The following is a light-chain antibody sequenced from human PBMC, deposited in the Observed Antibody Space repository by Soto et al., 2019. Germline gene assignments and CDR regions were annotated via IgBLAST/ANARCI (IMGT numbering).Light chain of an antibody. V-gene: IGLV1-40*01. J-gene: IGLJ2*01. Sequence: QSVLTQPPSVSGAPGQRVTISCTGSSSNIGAGYDVRWYQQLPGRAPKLLIYGNSNRPSGVPDRFSGSKSGTSASLAITGLQAEDEADYYCQSYDSSLSGYVVFGGGTKLTVL. CDR1: SSNIGAGYD. CDR3: QSYDSSLSGYVV. CDR2: GNS.